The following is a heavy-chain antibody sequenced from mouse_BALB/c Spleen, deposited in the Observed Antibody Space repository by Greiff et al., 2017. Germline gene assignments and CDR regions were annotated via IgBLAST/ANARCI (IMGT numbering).Heavy chain of an antibody. J-gene: IGHJ4*01. D-gene: IGHD2-14*01. CDR1: GYNFTSYW. V-gene: IGHV1-55*01. Sequence: QVQLKQPGAELVKPGTSVKLSCKASGYNFTSYWINWVKLRPGQGLEWIGDIYPGSGSTNYNEKFKSKATLTVDTSSSTAYMQLSSLASEDSALYYCARSNYRYDGDYAMDYWGQGTSVTVSS. CDR2: IYPGSGST. CDR3: ARSNYRYDGDYAMDY.